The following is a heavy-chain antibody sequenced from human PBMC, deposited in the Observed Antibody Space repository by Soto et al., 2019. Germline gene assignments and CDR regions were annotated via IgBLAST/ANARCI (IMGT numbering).Heavy chain of an antibody. V-gene: IGHV1-18*01. CDR3: ARDLYCSSTSCYPPYYYYYMDV. CDR2: ISAYNGNT. CDR1: GYTFTSYG. J-gene: IGHJ6*03. Sequence: QVQLAQSGAEVKKPGASVKVSCKASGYTFTSYGISWVRQAPGQGLEWMGWISAYNGNTNYAQKLQGRVTMTTDTSTSTAYMELRSLRSDDTAVYYCARDLYCSSTSCYPPYYYYYMDVWGKGTTVTVSS. D-gene: IGHD2-2*01.